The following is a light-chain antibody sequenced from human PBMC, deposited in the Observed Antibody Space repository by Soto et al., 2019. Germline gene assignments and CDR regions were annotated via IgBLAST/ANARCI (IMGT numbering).Light chain of an antibody. CDR2: AAS. CDR3: QQYGNSPLT. Sequence: EIVLTQSPGTLSLSPGERATLSCTASQSVDGNFLAWYQQRPGQAPRLLISAASSRATAIPDRFSGSGSGTEFTLTISRLQPDYSALYCCQQYGNSPLTFGPGTKLNIK. V-gene: IGKV3-20*01. CDR1: QSVDGNF. J-gene: IGKJ3*01.